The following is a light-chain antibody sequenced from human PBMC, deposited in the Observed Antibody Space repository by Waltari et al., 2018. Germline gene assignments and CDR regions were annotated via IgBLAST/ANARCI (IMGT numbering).Light chain of an antibody. Sequence: DIVMTQTPDSLAVSLGERATINCKSSHSSSNEDSLAWYQQKLGQLPKLLIYRASTRASGVPDRFSGCGSGTDFTLTLTSVHAEDVAVYYCLQCYNTPYTFGQGTRLEIK. V-gene: IGKV4-1*01. CDR2: RAS. J-gene: IGKJ2*01. CDR1: HSSSNEDS. CDR3: LQCYNTPYT.